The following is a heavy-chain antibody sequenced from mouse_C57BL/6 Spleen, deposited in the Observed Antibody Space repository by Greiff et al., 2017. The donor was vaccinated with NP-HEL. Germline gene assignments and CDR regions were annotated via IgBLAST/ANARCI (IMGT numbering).Heavy chain of an antibody. D-gene: IGHD2-3*01. CDR3: ARDRDGYYGYFDV. Sequence: DVQLQESGPGLVKPSQSLSLTCSVTGYSITSGYYWNWIRQFPGNKLEWMGYISYDGSNNYNPSLKNRISITRDTSKNQFFLKLNSVTTEDTATYYCARDRDGYYGYFDVWGTGTTVTVSS. J-gene: IGHJ1*03. V-gene: IGHV3-6*01. CDR2: ISYDGSN. CDR1: GYSITSGYY.